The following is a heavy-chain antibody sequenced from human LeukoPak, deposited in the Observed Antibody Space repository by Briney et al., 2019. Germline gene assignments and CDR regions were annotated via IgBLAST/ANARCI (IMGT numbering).Heavy chain of an antibody. CDR1: GVSISSGGYY. J-gene: IGHJ3*02. CDR3: ARDHSSGGDAFDI. V-gene: IGHV4-31*03. CDR2: IYYSGST. Sequence: PSETLSLTCTVSGVSISSGGYYWSWIRQHPGKGLEWIGYIYYSGSTYYNPSLKSRVTISVDTSKNQFSLKLSSVTAADTAVYYCARDHSSGGDAFDIWGRGTMVTVSS. D-gene: IGHD6-19*01.